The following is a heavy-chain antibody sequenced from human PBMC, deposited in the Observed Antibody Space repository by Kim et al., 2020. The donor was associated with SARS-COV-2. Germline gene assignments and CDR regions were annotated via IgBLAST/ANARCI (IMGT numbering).Heavy chain of an antibody. D-gene: IGHD6-13*01. V-gene: IGHV1-69*13. CDR2: IIPIFGTA. J-gene: IGHJ4*02. Sequence: SVKVSCKASGGTFSSYAISWVRQAPGQGLEWMGGIIPIFGTANYAQKFQGRVTNTADESTSTAYMELSSLRSEDTAVYYCARVEYWQQLVRIYWGQGTLVTVSS. CDR3: ARVEYWQQLVRIY. CDR1: GGTFSSYA.